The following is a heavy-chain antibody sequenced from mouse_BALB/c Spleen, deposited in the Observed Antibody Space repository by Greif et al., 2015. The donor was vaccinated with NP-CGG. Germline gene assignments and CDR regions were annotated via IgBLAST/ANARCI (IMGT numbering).Heavy chain of an antibody. CDR2: IYPGDGDT. D-gene: IGHD2-4*01. Sequence: VKLVESGAELVRPGSSVKISCKASGYTFSSYWMNWMKQRPGQGLEWIGQIYPGDGDTNYNGKFKGKATLTADKSSSTAYMQLSSLTSEDSAVYFCARGYDYDGFAYWGQGTLVTVSA. CDR3: ARGYDYDGFAY. CDR1: GYTFSSYW. J-gene: IGHJ3*01. V-gene: IGHV1-80*01.